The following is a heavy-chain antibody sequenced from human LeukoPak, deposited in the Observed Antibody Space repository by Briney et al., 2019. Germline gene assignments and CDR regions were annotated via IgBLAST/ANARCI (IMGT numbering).Heavy chain of an antibody. CDR3: ARLGSYHDF. J-gene: IGHJ4*02. V-gene: IGHV4-4*09. CDR1: GASISHYY. D-gene: IGHD1-26*01. CDR2: IHTSGGS. Sequence: SETLSLTCTVSGASISHYYWSWIRQTPAKGLEWMGHIHTSGGSTYYPSLKSRLTMSIDTSRNQLSLKLTSVTAADTAVYLCARLGSYHDFWGQGALVTVSS.